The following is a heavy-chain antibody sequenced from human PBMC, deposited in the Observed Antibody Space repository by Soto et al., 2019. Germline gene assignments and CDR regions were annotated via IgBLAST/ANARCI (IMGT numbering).Heavy chain of an antibody. CDR3: ARGNLHDFWSGYYVSSWHYSSGWESFDY. V-gene: IGHV3-30-3*01. CDR1: GFTFSSYA. D-gene: IGHD3-3*01. CDR2: ISYDGSNK. Sequence: PGGSLRLSCAASGFTFSSYAMHWVRQAPGKGLEWVAVISYDGSNKYYADSVKGRFTISRDNSKNTLYLQMNSLRAEDTAVYYCARGNLHDFWSGYYVSSWHYSSGWESFDYWGQGTLVTVSS. J-gene: IGHJ4*02.